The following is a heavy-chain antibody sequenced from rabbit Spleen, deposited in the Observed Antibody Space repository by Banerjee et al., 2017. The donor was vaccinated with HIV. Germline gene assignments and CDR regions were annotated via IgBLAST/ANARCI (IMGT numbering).Heavy chain of an antibody. CDR1: GVSLHDKDE. D-gene: IGHD5-1*01. J-gene: IGHJ4*01. Sequence: EQLEESGGGLVKPEGSLTLTCQVSGVSLHDKDEMCWVRQAPGEGLEWIVCINIFTGTSVNASWAKGRFIMSRTSSATVTLQPSSLTVADTATYFCARDDGSDAYIDGVFNLWGQGTLVTV. CDR3: ARDDGSDAYIDGVFNL. CDR2: INIFTGTS. V-gene: IGHV1S45*01.